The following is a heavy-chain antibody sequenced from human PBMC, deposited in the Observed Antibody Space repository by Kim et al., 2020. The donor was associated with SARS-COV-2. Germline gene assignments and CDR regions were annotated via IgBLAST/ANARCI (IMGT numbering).Heavy chain of an antibody. CDR3: ARRGIAVD. CDR2: RGST. V-gene: IGHV4-4*02. J-gene: IGHJ4*02. D-gene: IGHD6-19*01. Sequence: RGSTNYYPSLKRRVTISVDKSKNQFSQKLSSVTAADTAVYYCARRGIAVDWGQGTLVTVSS.